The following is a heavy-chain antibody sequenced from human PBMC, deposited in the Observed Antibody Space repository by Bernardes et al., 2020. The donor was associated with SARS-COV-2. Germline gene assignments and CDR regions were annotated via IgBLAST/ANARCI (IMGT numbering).Heavy chain of an antibody. D-gene: IGHD2-2*01. CDR3: ARDKYCSSTSCSFDP. V-gene: IGHV4-4*07. CDR2: IYTSGST. Sequence: SDTLSLTCTVSGGSISSYYWSWIRQPAGKGLEWIGRIYTSGSTNYNPSLKSRVTMSVDTSKNQFSLKLSSVTAADTAVYYCARDKYCSSTSCSFDPWGQGTLVTVSS. J-gene: IGHJ5*02. CDR1: GGSISSYY.